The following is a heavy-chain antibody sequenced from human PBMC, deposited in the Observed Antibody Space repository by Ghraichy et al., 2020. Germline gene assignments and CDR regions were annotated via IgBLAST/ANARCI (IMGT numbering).Heavy chain of an antibody. CDR3: AKYVVVTALRSFDS. Sequence: GESLNISCAASGFTVSSYSMSWVRQAPGNGLEWVSVISASGNDIHYADAVKGRFTISRDNSKNTLYLQMSSLRAEDTAVYYWAKYVVVTALRSFDSWGQGPLVSVSS. J-gene: IGHJ4*02. V-gene: IGHV3-23*01. D-gene: IGHD2-21*02. CDR2: ISASGNDI. CDR1: GFTVSSYS.